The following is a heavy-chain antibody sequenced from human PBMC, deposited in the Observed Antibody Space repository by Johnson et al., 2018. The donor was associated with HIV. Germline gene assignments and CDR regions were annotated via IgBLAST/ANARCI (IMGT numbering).Heavy chain of an antibody. CDR2: TSNDGSNK. J-gene: IGHJ3*02. D-gene: IGHD1-1*01. CDR1: GFTFSSYG. Sequence: QVQLVESGGGVVQPGRSLRVSCAASGFTFSSYGMHWVRQAPGKGLEWVAVTSNDGSNKYYADSVKGRFTIYRDNFKNTLYLQMNGLRPEDTAGYYCAKEYPWRRAFDIWGQGTVVTVSS. V-gene: IGHV3-30*18. CDR3: AKEYPWRRAFDI.